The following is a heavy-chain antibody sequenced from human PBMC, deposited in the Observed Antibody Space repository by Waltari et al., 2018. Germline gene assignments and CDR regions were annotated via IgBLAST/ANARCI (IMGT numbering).Heavy chain of an antibody. V-gene: IGHV4-34*01. D-gene: IGHD2-21*01. CDR3: ARYGEVPASYFFDY. CDR1: GESFLGYF. J-gene: IGHJ4*01. CDR2: IHYSGST. Sequence: QVQLHQWGAGQLKPSETLSLTCAVSGESFLGYFWSWFRQSPGKGLVWLGSIHYSGSTNYTPTLESRLSLSVDTTKNRFSLSLTSVTAADAALYFCARYGEVPASYFFDYWGQGTLVTVSS.